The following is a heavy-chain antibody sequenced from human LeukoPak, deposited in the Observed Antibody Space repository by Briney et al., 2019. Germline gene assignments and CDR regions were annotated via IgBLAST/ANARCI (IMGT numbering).Heavy chain of an antibody. CDR3: ARGNAGVAGFDY. Sequence: SETLSLTCAVYGGSFSGYYWSWIRKPPGKGLEWIGEINHSGSTNYNPSLKSRVTISVDTSKNQFSLKLSSVTAADTAVYYCARGNAGVAGFDYWGQGTLVTVSS. V-gene: IGHV4-34*01. J-gene: IGHJ4*02. CDR1: GGSFSGYY. CDR2: INHSGST. D-gene: IGHD6-19*01.